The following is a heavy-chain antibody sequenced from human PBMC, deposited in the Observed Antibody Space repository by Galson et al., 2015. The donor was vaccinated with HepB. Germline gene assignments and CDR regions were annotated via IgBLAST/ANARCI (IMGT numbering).Heavy chain of an antibody. D-gene: IGHD2-21*01. V-gene: IGHV4-39*01. CDR1: GGSISSSSYY. J-gene: IGHJ6*03. CDR2: IYYSGST. CDR3: ARYCGGDCPTGEDYYYYMDV. Sequence: ETLSLTCTVSGGSISSSSYYWGWIRQPPGKGLEWIGSIYYSGSTYYNPSLKSRVTISVDTSKNQFSLKLSSVTAADTAVYYCARYCGGDCPTGEDYYYYMDVWGKGTTVTVSS.